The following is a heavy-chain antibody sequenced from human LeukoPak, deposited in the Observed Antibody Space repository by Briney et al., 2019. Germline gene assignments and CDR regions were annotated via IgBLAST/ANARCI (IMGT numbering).Heavy chain of an antibody. Sequence: PGGSLRLSYAATGYSFKDYGMHWVRQPPGKGLEWVSAINWNGGGTDYADSVKGRFTIFRDNAKNSLYLQLSSLRPEDTALYYCAKHLTATNTYIFFGLDVWGQGTSVTVSS. CDR1: GYSFKDYG. V-gene: IGHV3-9*01. CDR3: AKHLTATNTYIFFGLDV. J-gene: IGHJ6*02. D-gene: IGHD1-26*01. CDR2: INWNGGGT.